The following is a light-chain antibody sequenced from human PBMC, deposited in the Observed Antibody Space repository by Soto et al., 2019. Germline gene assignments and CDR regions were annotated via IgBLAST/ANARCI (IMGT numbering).Light chain of an antibody. V-gene: IGKV3-15*01. CDR2: DAS. Sequence: EIVMTQSPTTLSVSPGQRVTLSCRASQSVSNNLAWYQQRPGQAPRLLISDASTRATGIAVRFSGSGSGTEFTLTISSLQSEDFAVYYCQQYSNWPLTFGGGTKVEI. CDR3: QQYSNWPLT. CDR1: QSVSNN. J-gene: IGKJ4*01.